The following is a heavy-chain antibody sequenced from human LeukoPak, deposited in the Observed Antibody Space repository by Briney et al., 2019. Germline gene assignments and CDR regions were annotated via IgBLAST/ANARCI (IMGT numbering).Heavy chain of an antibody. J-gene: IGHJ5*02. CDR2: IYSSGST. V-gene: IGHV4-4*07. Sequence: PSDTLSLTCTDSGGSLTSYFWSWLRQPARKGMEWIGRIYSSGSTNYYPSLKSRVTMSVDTSKNQFSLKLSSVTAADTAVYYCARMSYNSGSYSAWGRGTLVTVSS. CDR1: GGSLTSYF. CDR3: ARMSYNSGSYSA. D-gene: IGHD3-10*01.